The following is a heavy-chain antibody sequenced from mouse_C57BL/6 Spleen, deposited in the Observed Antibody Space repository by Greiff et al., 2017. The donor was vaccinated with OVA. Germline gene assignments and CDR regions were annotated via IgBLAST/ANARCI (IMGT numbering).Heavy chain of an antibody. CDR3: ASPYDYPSYWYFDV. J-gene: IGHJ1*03. D-gene: IGHD2-4*01. Sequence: VKLQESGPGLVQPSQSLSITCTVSGFSLTSYGVHWVRQSPGKGLEWLGVIWSGGSTDYNAAFISRLSISKDNSKSQVFFKMNSLQADDTAIYYCASPYDYPSYWYFDVWGTGTTVTVSS. CDR1: GFSLTSYG. CDR2: IWSGGST. V-gene: IGHV2-2*01.